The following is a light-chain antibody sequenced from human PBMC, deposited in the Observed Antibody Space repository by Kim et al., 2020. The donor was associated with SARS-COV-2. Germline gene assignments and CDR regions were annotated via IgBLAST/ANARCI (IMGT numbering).Light chain of an antibody. Sequence: VSPGQTASITCSGDKLGDKYASWYQQKPGQSPVLVIYQDSKRPAGIPERFSGSNSGNTATLTISGTQAMDEADYYCQAWDSSTAGVFGGGTQLTVL. J-gene: IGLJ3*02. CDR3: QAWDSSTAGV. CDR1: KLGDKY. CDR2: QDS. V-gene: IGLV3-1*01.